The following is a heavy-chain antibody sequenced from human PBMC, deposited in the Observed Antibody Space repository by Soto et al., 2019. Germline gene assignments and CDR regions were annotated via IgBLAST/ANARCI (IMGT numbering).Heavy chain of an antibody. V-gene: IGHV3-7*01. Sequence: EVQLVESGGGLVQPGGFLRLSCAASGFTFSSYWMSWVRQAPGKGLEWVANIKDDGSENYYVDSVKGRFTISRDNVKNSLYLQMNSLRAEDTAVYYCAREGAVAATGNYFYYYMDVWGKGTTVTVSS. CDR2: IKDDGSEN. D-gene: IGHD6-19*01. CDR1: GFTFSSYW. J-gene: IGHJ6*03. CDR3: AREGAVAATGNYFYYYMDV.